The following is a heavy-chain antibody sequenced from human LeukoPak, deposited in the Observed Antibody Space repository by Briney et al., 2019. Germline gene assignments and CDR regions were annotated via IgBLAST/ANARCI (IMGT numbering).Heavy chain of an antibody. CDR1: GFIFRTYA. Sequence: QAGGSLRLSCAASGFIFRTYAMSWVRQAPGKGLEWVSAISGSGGSTYYADSVKGRFTISRDNSKNTLYLQMNSLRAEDTAVYYCAKDMSGVVPAVPANWFDPWGQGTLVTVSS. V-gene: IGHV3-23*01. CDR2: ISGSGGST. J-gene: IGHJ5*02. D-gene: IGHD2-2*01. CDR3: AKDMSGVVPAVPANWFDP.